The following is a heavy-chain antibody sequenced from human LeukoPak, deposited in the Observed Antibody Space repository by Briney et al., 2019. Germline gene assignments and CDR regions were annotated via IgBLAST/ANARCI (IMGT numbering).Heavy chain of an antibody. V-gene: IGHV1-18*01. D-gene: IGHD6-19*01. CDR2: CPYNGNT. CDR1: GYTFTSYG. CDR3: ARGGSSGWRTPNDDY. J-gene: IGHJ4*02. Sequence: ASVKVSCKASGYTFTSYGISWVRQAPGQGLEWMGWCPYNGNTNYAQKLQGRVTMTTDTSTSTAYMELRSLRSDDTAVYYCARGGSSGWRTPNDDYWGQGTLVTVSS.